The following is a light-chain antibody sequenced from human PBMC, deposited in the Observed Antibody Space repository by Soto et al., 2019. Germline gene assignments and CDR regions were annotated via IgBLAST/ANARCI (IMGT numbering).Light chain of an antibody. CDR2: DAS. V-gene: IGKV1-5*01. Sequence: DIQMTQSPSTLSASVGDSVTITCRASQTISFSLAWYQQKPGKAPKLLSSDASTLQSGVPSRFSGSESGTEFILTISGLQHDDFATYYCQQSHGYAQTFGQGTKVEI. CDR1: QTISFS. J-gene: IGKJ1*01. CDR3: QQSHGYAQT.